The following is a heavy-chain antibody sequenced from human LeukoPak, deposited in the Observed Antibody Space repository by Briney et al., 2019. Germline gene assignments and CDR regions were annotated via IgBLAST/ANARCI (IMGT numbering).Heavy chain of an antibody. CDR3: AVSLTRTDAFAI. Sequence: SQTLSLTCAISGDRVSSNSAAWNWIRQSPSRGLEWLGRTYYRSKWYNDYAVSVKSRITINPDTSKNQFSLQLNSVTPEDTAVYYCAVSLTRTDAFAIWGQGTMVTVSS. CDR2: TYYRSKWYN. CDR1: GDRVSSNSAA. J-gene: IGHJ3*02. V-gene: IGHV6-1*01. D-gene: IGHD1-14*01.